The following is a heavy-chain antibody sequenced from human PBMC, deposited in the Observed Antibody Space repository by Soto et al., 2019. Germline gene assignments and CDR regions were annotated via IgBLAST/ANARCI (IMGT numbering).Heavy chain of an antibody. CDR2: FDPEDGET. Sequence: VASVKGSCKVSGYTLTELSIHWVRQAPGKGLEWMGGFDPEDGETIYAQKFQGRVTMTEDTSTDTAYMELSGLRSEDTAVYYCATQIRMIVVVNWFDPWGQGTLVTVSS. CDR3: ATQIRMIVVVNWFDP. J-gene: IGHJ5*02. D-gene: IGHD3-22*01. V-gene: IGHV1-24*01. CDR1: GYTLTELS.